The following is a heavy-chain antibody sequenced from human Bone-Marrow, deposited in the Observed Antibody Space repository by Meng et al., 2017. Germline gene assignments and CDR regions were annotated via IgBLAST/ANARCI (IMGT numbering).Heavy chain of an antibody. V-gene: IGHV3-11*01. Sequence: LGGWGGGVVKPGGFSRLSCGASGFTFRDYYMSRIRQAPGKGLEWVSYISSSGSTISYADSVKGRFTISRDNAKNSLYLQMNSLRAEDTAVYYCARSSIFWTHYAGYWGQGTLVTVSS. D-gene: IGHD3-9*01. CDR1: GFTFRDYY. J-gene: IGHJ4*02. CDR3: ARSSIFWTHYAGY. CDR2: ISSSGSTI.